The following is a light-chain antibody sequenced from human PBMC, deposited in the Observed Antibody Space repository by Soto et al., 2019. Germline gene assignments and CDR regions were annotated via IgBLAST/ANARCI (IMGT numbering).Light chain of an antibody. J-gene: IGKJ1*01. V-gene: IGKV3-20*01. Sequence: EIELTQSPGTLSLSPGENATLPCRPSPRVSSTYLAWYHQKPGQAPSLLFFGASIRDTGIPYRFSGSGSGTDFALTINRLEPEDFAVYYCHQDGSSPGSFVPGTKVDIK. CDR3: HQDGSSPGS. CDR1: PRVSSTY. CDR2: GAS.